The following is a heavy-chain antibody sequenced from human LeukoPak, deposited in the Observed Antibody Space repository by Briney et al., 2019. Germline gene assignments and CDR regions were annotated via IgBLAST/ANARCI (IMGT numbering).Heavy chain of an antibody. CDR1: GFTFSAYS. CDR3: ARDYKYAFDN. V-gene: IGHV3-48*01. CDR2: IGISSGNT. D-gene: IGHD5-24*01. J-gene: IGHJ4*02. Sequence: SGGPLRLSCAASGFTFSAYSMNWVRQAPGKGLEWISYIGISSGNTKYADSVKGRFTISGDKDKNSLYLHMNSLRVEATAVYYCARDYKYAFDNWGQGTLVTVSS.